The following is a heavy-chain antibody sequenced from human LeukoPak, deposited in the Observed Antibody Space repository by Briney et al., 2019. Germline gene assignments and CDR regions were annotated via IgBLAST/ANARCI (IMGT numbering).Heavy chain of an antibody. CDR3: ARDLKQFGGWFDY. V-gene: IGHV1-3*01. D-gene: IGHD6-19*01. J-gene: IGHJ4*02. CDR1: GYTFTSYA. CDR2: IDAGNGNT. Sequence: ASVKVSCKASGYTFTSYAMHWVRQAPGQRLEWMGWIDAGNGNTKYSQKFQGRVTITRDTSASTAYMELSGLRSEDTAVYYCARDLKQFGGWFDYWGQGTLVTVSS.